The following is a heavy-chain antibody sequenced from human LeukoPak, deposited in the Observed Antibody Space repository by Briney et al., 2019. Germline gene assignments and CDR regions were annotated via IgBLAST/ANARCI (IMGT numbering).Heavy chain of an antibody. J-gene: IGHJ4*02. CDR2: IYHSGST. CDR1: GGSISSGGYS. Sequence: SETLSLTCAVSGGSISSGGYSWSWIRQPPGKGLEWIGYIYHSGSTYYNPSLKSRVTISVDRSKNQFSLKLSSVTAADTAVYYCAIHYRGYTYVFFDYWGQGTLVTVSS. V-gene: IGHV4-30-2*01. CDR3: AIHYRGYTYVFFDY. D-gene: IGHD5-18*01.